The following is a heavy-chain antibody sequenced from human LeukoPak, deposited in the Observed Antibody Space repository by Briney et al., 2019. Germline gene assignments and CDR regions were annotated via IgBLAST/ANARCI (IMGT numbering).Heavy chain of an antibody. CDR1: RFTFSSYA. D-gene: IGHD2-15*01. Sequence: GGSLRLSCAASRFTFSSYAMSWVRQAPGKGLEWVSAISGSGGRTYYADSVKGRFTISRDNSKNTLYLQMNSLRAEDTAVYYCAKDQGSSGGDWFDPWGQGTLVTVSS. J-gene: IGHJ5*02. CDR2: ISGSGGRT. CDR3: AKDQGSSGGDWFDP. V-gene: IGHV3-23*01.